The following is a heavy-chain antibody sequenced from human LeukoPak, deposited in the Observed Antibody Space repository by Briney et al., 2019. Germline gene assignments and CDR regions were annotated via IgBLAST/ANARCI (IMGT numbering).Heavy chain of an antibody. D-gene: IGHD5-18*01. CDR2: ISGSGGST. V-gene: IGHV3-23*01. J-gene: IGHJ4*02. Sequence: QPGRSLRLSCAASGFTFSSYAMSWVRQAPGKGLEWVSAISGSGGSTYYADSVKGRFTISRDNSKNTLYLQMNSLRAEDTAVYYCAKDRGYSYGRYYFDYWGQGTLVTVSS. CDR3: AKDRGYSYGRYYFDY. CDR1: GFTFSSYA.